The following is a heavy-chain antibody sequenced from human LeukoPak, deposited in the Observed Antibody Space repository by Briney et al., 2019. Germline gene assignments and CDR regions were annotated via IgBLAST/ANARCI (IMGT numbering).Heavy chain of an antibody. V-gene: IGHV3-48*01. CDR3: AKVLSSSWYTSGY. CDR1: GFTFSSYS. D-gene: IGHD6-13*01. CDR2: ISGSSNPI. Sequence: GGSLRLSCAASGFTFSSYSMNWVRQAPGKGLEWVSYISGSSNPIYYRDSVKGRFTISRDNSKNTLYLQMNSLRAEDTAVYYCAKVLSSSWYTSGYWGQGTLVTVSS. J-gene: IGHJ4*02.